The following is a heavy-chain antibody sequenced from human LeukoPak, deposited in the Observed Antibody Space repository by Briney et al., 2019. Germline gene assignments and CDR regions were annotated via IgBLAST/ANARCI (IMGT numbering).Heavy chain of an antibody. CDR3: ARRHGGSSQFDP. CDR1: GGSISSYY. Sequence: KPSETLSLTCTVSGGSISSYYWSWIRQPPGKGLEWIGYIYHSGSTYYNPSLKSRVTISVDTSKNQFSLKLSSVTAADTAVYYCARRHGGSSQFDPWGQGTLVTVSS. V-gene: IGHV4-59*04. D-gene: IGHD6-6*01. J-gene: IGHJ5*02. CDR2: IYHSGST.